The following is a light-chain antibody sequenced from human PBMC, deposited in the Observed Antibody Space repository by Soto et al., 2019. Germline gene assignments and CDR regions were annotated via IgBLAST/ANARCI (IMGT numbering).Light chain of an antibody. CDR1: QSFSDW. J-gene: IGKJ1*01. Sequence: DIQMTQSPSTLSASVGDRVTITCRASQSFSDWLAWYQQKPGKAPKLLIYGASNLESGVPSRFSVSGSGTEFTLTINSLQPDDFATYYCQQYNNSPWTFGQGTKVVIK. CDR2: GAS. V-gene: IGKV1-5*01. CDR3: QQYNNSPWT.